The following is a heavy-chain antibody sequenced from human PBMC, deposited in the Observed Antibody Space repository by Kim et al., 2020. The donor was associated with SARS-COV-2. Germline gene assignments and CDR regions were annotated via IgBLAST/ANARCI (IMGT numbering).Heavy chain of an antibody. CDR1: GGSISSYY. V-gene: IGHV4-59*01. D-gene: IGHD1-26*01. CDR2: IYYSGST. Sequence: SETLSLTCTVSGGSISSYYWSWIRQPPGKGLEWIGYIYYSGSTNYNPSLKSRVTISVDTSKNQFSLKLSSVTAADTAVYYCARDFAVGATTGYYGMDVWG. CDR3: ARDFAVGATTGYYGMDV. J-gene: IGHJ6*01.